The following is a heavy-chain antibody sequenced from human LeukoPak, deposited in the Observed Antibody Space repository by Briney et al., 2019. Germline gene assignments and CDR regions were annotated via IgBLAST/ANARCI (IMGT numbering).Heavy chain of an antibody. CDR2: ISGSGGST. V-gene: IGHV3-23*01. Sequence: PGGSLRLSCAASGFTFSSYAMSWVRQAPGKGLEWVSAISGSGGSTCYADSVKGRFTISRDNSKNTLYLQMNSLRAEDTAVYYCATVSGYSSGWYLSPSRFDYWGQGTLVTVSS. D-gene: IGHD6-19*01. CDR3: ATVSGYSSGWYLSPSRFDY. J-gene: IGHJ4*02. CDR1: GFTFSSYA.